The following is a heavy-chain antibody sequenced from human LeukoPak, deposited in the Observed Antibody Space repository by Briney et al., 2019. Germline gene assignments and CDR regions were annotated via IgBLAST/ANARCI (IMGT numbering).Heavy chain of an antibody. J-gene: IGHJ4*02. CDR2: ISAYNGNT. D-gene: IGHD6-19*01. V-gene: IGHV1-18*01. CDR3: ARDGKQWLVGPSDY. CDR1: GYTFTNYG. Sequence: ASVKVSCKASGYTFTNYGISWVRQAPGQGLEWMGWISAYNGNTNYAQKLQGRVTMTTDTSTSTAYTELWSLRSDDTAVYYCARDGKQWLVGPSDYWGQGTLVTVSS.